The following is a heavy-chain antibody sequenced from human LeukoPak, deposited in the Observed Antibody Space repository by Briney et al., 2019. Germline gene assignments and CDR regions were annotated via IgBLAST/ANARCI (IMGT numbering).Heavy chain of an antibody. Sequence: ASVKVSCKASGYTFTGYYMHWVRQAPGQGPEWMGWINPNSGGTNYAQNFQGRVTMTRDTSISTAYMVLSRLRPDDTAVYYCARGVVTMVRGEYYFDYWGQGTLVTVSS. V-gene: IGHV1-2*02. CDR3: ARGVVTMVRGEYYFDY. CDR2: INPNSGGT. CDR1: GYTFTGYY. J-gene: IGHJ4*02. D-gene: IGHD3-10*01.